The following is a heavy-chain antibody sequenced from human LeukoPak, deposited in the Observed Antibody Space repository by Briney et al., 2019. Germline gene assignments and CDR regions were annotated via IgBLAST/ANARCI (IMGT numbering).Heavy chain of an antibody. V-gene: IGHV5-51*01. D-gene: IGHD3-3*01. Sequence: GESLKISCQGSGYIFTKYWIGWVRQMPGKGLEWVGIIYPGDSETRYSPSFQGQVTTSVDKSISTAYLQWSSLKASDTAMYYCARHYGFNGGFYFDYWGQGTLVTVSS. CDR1: GYIFTKYW. J-gene: IGHJ4*02. CDR2: IYPGDSET. CDR3: ARHYGFNGGFYFDY.